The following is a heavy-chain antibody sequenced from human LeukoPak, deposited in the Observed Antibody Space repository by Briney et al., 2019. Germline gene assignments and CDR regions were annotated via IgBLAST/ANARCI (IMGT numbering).Heavy chain of an antibody. CDR3: ARERGGYATRLFDY. CDR2: IIPIFGTA. J-gene: IGHJ4*02. D-gene: IGHD5-12*01. Sequence: SVKVSCKASGGTFSSYAISWVRQAPGQGLEWMGGIIPIFGTANYAQKFQGRVTITADKSTSTAYMELSSLRSEDTAVYYCARERGGYATRLFDYWGQGTLVTVSS. V-gene: IGHV1-69*06. CDR1: GGTFSSYA.